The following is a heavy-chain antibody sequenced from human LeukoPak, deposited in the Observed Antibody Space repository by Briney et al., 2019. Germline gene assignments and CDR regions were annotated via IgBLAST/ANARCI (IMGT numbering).Heavy chain of an antibody. D-gene: IGHD4-17*01. J-gene: IGHJ3*02. CDR3: ARDSATVTWEGAFDI. Sequence: PGGSLRLSCAASGFTLSSYDMHWVRQATGKGLEWVSGIDIPGNTYYPDSVKGRFTMSRESAKNSLYLQMNSLRAGDTAVYYCARDSATVTWEGAFDIWGQGTMVTVSS. CDR1: GFTLSSYD. V-gene: IGHV3-13*01. CDR2: IDIPGNT.